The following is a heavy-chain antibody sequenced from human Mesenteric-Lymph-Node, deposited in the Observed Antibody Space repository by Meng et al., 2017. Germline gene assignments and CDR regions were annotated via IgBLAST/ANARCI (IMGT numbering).Heavy chain of an antibody. CDR1: GFTFSSYG. Sequence: GGSLRLSCAASGFTFSSYGMHWVRQAPGKGLEWVAVIGYDGSNKYYADSVKGRFTISRDNSKNTLYLQMNCLRAADTAVYYCARDRGYGYGKPIDYWGQETLVTVSS. V-gene: IGHV3-33*01. J-gene: IGHJ4*02. CDR2: IGYDGSNK. D-gene: IGHD5-18*01. CDR3: ARDRGYGYGKPIDY.